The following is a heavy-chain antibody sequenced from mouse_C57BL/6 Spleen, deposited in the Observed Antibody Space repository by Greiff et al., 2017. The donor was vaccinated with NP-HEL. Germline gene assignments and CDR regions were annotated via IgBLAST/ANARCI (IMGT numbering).Heavy chain of an antibody. CDR2: ISSGGSYT. D-gene: IGHD2-4*01. J-gene: IGHJ2*01. CDR3: ARHPYDYYFDY. Sequence: DVMLVESGGDLVKPGGSLKLSCAASGFTFSSYGMSWVRQTPDKRLEWVATISSGGSYTYYPDSVKGRFTISRDNAKNTLYLQMSSLKSEDTAMYYCARHPYDYYFDYWGQGTTLTVSS. V-gene: IGHV5-6*02. CDR1: GFTFSSYG.